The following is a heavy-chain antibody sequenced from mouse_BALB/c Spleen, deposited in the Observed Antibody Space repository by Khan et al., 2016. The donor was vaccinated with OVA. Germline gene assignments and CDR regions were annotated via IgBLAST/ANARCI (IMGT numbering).Heavy chain of an antibody. J-gene: IGHJ4*01. V-gene: IGHV1S41*01. Sequence: DLVKPGASVKLSCKASGYTFTSYWINWIKQRPGQGLEWIGRIGPGSSNAYYNDMFKGKATLTVDTSSNTAYIQLSSLSSEDSVVYFCARENYYGRGCYAMDYWGQGASVTVSA. CDR3: ARENYYGRGCYAMDY. D-gene: IGHD1-1*01. CDR2: IGPGSSNA. CDR1: GYTFTSYW.